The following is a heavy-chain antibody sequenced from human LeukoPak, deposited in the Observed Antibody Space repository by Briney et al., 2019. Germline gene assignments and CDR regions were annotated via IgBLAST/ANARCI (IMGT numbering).Heavy chain of an antibody. CDR1: GFTFSSYG. V-gene: IGHV3-33*01. D-gene: IGHD3-10*01. Sequence: GRSLRLSCAASGFTFSSYGMHWVRQAPGKGLEWVAVIWYDGSNKYYADSVKGRFTISRDNSKNTLYLQMNSLRAEDTAVYYCARSSPGSGSYYYFDYRGQGTLVTVSS. CDR3: ARSSPGSGSYYYFDY. CDR2: IWYDGSNK. J-gene: IGHJ4*02.